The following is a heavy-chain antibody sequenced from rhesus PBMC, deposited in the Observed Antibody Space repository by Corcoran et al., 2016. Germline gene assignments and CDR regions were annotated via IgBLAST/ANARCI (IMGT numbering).Heavy chain of an antibody. J-gene: IGHJ4*01. Sequence: QVQLQESGPGLVKPSETLSLTCAVSGYSISSGYGWDWIRQPPGKGLEWIGQIYGVSGSTYYNPSLKSRVTVSKDTSKNQFSLKLSSVTAADTAVYYCAGEPLTRELGYYFDYWGQGVLVTVSS. CDR1: GYSISSGYG. D-gene: IGHD3-16*01. V-gene: IGHV4-127*01. CDR3: AGEPLTRELGYYFDY. CDR2: IYGVSGST.